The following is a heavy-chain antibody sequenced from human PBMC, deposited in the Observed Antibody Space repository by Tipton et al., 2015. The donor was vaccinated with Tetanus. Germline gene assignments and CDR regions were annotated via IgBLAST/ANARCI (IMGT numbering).Heavy chain of an antibody. J-gene: IGHJ4*02. V-gene: IGHV4-34*01. CDR3: ARANGPGSYLDY. CDR1: GGSFSGYY. CDR2: INHSGST. D-gene: IGHD2-8*01. Sequence: TLSLTCGVYGGSFSGYYWSWIRQPPGKGLEWIGEINHSGSTNYNPSLKSRVTISVDTSKNQFSLKLSSVTAADTAVYYCARANGPGSYLDYWGQGPLVTVSS.